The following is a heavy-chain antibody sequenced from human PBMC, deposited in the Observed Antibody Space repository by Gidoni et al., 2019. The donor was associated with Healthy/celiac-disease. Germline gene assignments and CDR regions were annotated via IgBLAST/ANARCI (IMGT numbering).Heavy chain of an antibody. Sequence: EVQLVESGGGLVQPGGSLRLSCAASVFTFSSYRMGWVRQAPGKGLEWVANIKQDGSEKYYVDSVKGRFTISRDNAKNSLYLQMNSVRDEDTAVYYCARYTIGRIAVDGTLDYWGQGTLVTVSS. D-gene: IGHD6-19*01. CDR2: IKQDGSEK. J-gene: IGHJ4*02. CDR1: VFTFSSYR. V-gene: IGHV3-7*01. CDR3: ARYTIGRIAVDGTLDY.